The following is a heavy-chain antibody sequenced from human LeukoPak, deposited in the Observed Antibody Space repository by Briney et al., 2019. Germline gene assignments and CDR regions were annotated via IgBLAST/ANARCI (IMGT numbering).Heavy chain of an antibody. J-gene: IGHJ4*02. D-gene: IGHD3-22*01. CDR3: ARPLYYDSTGYHQYYFDH. V-gene: IGHV1-18*01. Sequence: SVKDSCKASGYTFTSYGISGVRQAPGQGLEWMGWISAYKGNTNYAQNLQGRVTMTTETSTTTSYMDLRSLRSDDPAVYYCARPLYYDSTGYHQYYFDHWGQGTLVTVSS. CDR1: GYTFTSYG. CDR2: ISAYKGNT.